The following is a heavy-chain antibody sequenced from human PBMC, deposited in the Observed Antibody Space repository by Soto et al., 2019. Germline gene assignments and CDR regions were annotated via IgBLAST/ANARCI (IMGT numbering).Heavy chain of an antibody. D-gene: IGHD3-16*01. J-gene: IGHJ4*02. V-gene: IGHV4-30-4*01. CDR2: IYYSGST. CDR1: GGSISSGDYY. Sequence: SETQSLTCTVSGGSISSGDYYWSWIRQPPGKGLERIGYIYYSGSTYYNPSLKSRVTISVDTSKNQFSLKLSSVTAADTAVYYCARGRPLGELFHAGPLFDYWGQGTLVTVSS. CDR3: ARGRPLGELFHAGPLFDY.